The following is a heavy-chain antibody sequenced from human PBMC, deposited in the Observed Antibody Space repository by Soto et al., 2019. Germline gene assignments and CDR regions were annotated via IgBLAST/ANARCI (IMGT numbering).Heavy chain of an antibody. V-gene: IGHV4-31*03. CDR3: AGGRRFAPVTTFLYYYGMDV. D-gene: IGHD4-17*01. Sequence: QVQLQESGPGLVKPSQTLSLTCTVSGGSISSGGYYWSWIRQHPGKGLEWIGYIYYSGSTYYNPSLKSRVTISVGTSKNQFSLKLSSVTAADTAVYYCAGGRRFAPVTTFLYYYGMDVWGQGTTVTVSS. CDR1: GGSISSGGYY. CDR2: IYYSGST. J-gene: IGHJ6*02.